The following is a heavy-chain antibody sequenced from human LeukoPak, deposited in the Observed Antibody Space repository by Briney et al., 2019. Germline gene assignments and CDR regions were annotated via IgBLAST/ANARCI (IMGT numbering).Heavy chain of an antibody. CDR1: GGPIYSYY. D-gene: IGHD2-15*01. Sequence: SETLSLTCTVSGGPIYSYYWSWIRQPPGKGLEWIGYIYYSGSTNYNPSLKSRVTISVDTSKNQFSLKLSSVTAADTAVYYCARGPIGAFDIWGQGTMVTVSS. J-gene: IGHJ3*02. CDR2: IYYSGST. CDR3: ARGPIGAFDI. V-gene: IGHV4-59*01.